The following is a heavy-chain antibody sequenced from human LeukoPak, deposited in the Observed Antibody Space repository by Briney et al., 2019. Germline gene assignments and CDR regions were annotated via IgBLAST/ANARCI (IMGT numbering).Heavy chain of an antibody. J-gene: IGHJ3*02. V-gene: IGHV3-49*04. D-gene: IGHD3-22*01. CDR2: IRSKAYGGTT. Sequence: GGSLRLSCTASGFTFGDYVMSWVRQAPGKRLEWVGFIRSKAYGGTTKNAASVKGRFTISRGDSRSIAYLQMNSLKTEDTAVYYCTRRYNYDSSGYYYVRDAFDIWGQGTMVTVSS. CDR3: TRRYNYDSSGYYYVRDAFDI. CDR1: GFTFGDYV.